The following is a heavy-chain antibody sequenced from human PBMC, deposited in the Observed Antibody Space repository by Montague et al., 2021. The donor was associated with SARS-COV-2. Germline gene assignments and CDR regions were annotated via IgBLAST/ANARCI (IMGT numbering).Heavy chain of an antibody. D-gene: IGHD2-21*02. V-gene: IGHV4-39*01. Sequence: SETLSLTCTVSGGSITSSAYYWSWIRQSLGKGLEWIGTIYYSGNTYSNPSLKSRLTISMDTSKGLVFLKINSVTAADTAVYFCASLSSPAYCGGDCYLRDYGSDVWGQGTRVTVSS. CDR3: ASLSSPAYCGGDCYLRDYGSDV. CDR1: GGSITSSAYY. J-gene: IGHJ6*02. CDR2: IYYSGNT.